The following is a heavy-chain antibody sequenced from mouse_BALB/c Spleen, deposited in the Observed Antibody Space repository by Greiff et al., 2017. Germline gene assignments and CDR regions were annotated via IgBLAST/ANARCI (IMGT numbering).Heavy chain of an antibody. V-gene: IGHV3-2*02. D-gene: IGHD1-1*01. J-gene: IGHJ4*01. CDR1: GYSITSDYA. CDR3: ARVGTTDYYAMDY. CDR2: ISYSGST. Sequence: VQLKESGPGLVKPSQSLSLTCTVTGYSITSDYAWNWIRQFPGNKLEWMGYISYSGSTSYNPSLKSRISITRDTSKNQFFLQLNSVTTEDTATYYCARVGTTDYYAMDYWGQGTSVTVSS.